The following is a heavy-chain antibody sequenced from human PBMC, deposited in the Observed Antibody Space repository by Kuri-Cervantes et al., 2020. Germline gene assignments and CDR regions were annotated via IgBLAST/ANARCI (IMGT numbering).Heavy chain of an antibody. CDR2: INHSGST. Sequence: ESLKISCAVYGGSFSGYYWSWIRQPPGKGLEWIGEINHSGSTNYNPSLKSRVTISVDTSKNQFSLKLGSVTAADTAVYYCARVYCSSTSCLYYFDYWGQGALVTVSS. D-gene: IGHD2-2*01. V-gene: IGHV4-34*01. CDR1: GGSFSGYY. J-gene: IGHJ4*02. CDR3: ARVYCSSTSCLYYFDY.